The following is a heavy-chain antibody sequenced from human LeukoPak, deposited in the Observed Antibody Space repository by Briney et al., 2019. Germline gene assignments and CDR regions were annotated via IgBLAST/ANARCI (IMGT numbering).Heavy chain of an antibody. V-gene: IGHV3-49*04. CDR2: IRSQAYGGTT. J-gene: IGHJ4*02. Sequence: PGRSLRLSCTASAVTFGDYAISWVRQAPGKGLEWVGFIRSQAYGGTTEYAASVKGRFTISRDDSKSIAYLQMNSLRTEDTAVYYCARDSNWSFDYWGQGTLVTVSS. CDR1: AVTFGDYA. D-gene: IGHD1-20*01. CDR3: ARDSNWSFDY.